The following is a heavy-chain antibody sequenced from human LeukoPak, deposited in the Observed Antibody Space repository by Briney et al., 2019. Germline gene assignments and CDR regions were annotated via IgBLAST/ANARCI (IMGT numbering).Heavy chain of an antibody. D-gene: IGHD3-9*01. V-gene: IGHV3-73*01. CDR3: IKDLGLEGVLRYFDWFPSPP. CDR1: GFTFSGSA. J-gene: IGHJ5*02. CDR2: IRSKANSSAT. Sequence: GGSLRLSCAASGFTFSGSAMHWVRQASGKGLEWVGRIRSKANSSATAYAASVKGRFTISRDDSKNTAYLQMNSLKTEDTAVYYCIKDLGLEGVLRYFDWFPSPPWGQGTLVTVSS.